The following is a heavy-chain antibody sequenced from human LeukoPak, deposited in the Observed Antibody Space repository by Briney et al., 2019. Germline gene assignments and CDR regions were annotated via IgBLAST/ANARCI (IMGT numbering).Heavy chain of an antibody. V-gene: IGHV3-23*01. CDR1: GYSISSGYY. J-gene: IGHJ4*02. CDR2: INGSGGST. Sequence: ETLALTCTVSGYSISSGYYWGWIRQPPGKGLEWVSGINGSGGSTYYAGSVKGRFTISRDNSKNTLYLQMNSLRAEDTAVYYCARILDSAWGELGYWGQGTLVTVSS. D-gene: IGHD6-19*01. CDR3: ARILDSAWGELGY.